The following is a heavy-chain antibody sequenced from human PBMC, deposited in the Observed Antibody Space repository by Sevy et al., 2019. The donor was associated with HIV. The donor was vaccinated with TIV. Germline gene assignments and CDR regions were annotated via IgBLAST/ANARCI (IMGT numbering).Heavy chain of an antibody. J-gene: IGHJ6*02. CDR1: GFTFSDYY. Sequence: SGSLRLSCAASGFTFSDYYMSWIRQAPGKGLEWVSYISSSGSTIYYADSVKGRFTISRDNAKNSLYLEMNSLRAEDTAVYYCARDRYNGGMDVWGLGTRVHVSS. CDR3: ARDRYNGGMDV. D-gene: IGHD1-1*01. V-gene: IGHV3-11*01. CDR2: ISSSGSTI.